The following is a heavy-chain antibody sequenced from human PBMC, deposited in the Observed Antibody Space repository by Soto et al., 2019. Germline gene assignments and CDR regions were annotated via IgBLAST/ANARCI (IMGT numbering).Heavy chain of an antibody. V-gene: IGHV3-30*18. CDR1: GFIFSNNG. CDR3: AKDGIRGIHIDN. Sequence: VQLVESGGGVVHPGRSLSLSCAGSGFIFSNNGMHWVRQAPGKGLEWVAFISYDASETFYADSVKGRFTISRDNSKSTLFLHMNSLKKEDTAVYYCAKDGIRGIHIDNWGQGTLVTVSS. J-gene: IGHJ4*02. CDR2: ISYDASET.